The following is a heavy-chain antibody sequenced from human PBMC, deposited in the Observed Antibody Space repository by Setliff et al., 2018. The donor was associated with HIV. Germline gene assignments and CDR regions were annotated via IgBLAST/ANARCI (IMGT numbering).Heavy chain of an antibody. J-gene: IGHJ4*02. CDR3: SRHRANWGGPWDY. V-gene: IGHV4-4*02. CDR1: GDSTSSSAYYW. CDR2: VFHTGSA. D-gene: IGHD3-16*01. Sequence: SETLSLTCTVSGDSTSSSAYYWWSWVRQPPGKGLEWIGEVFHTGSANSNPSLKSRLAISVDTSKNHFSLNLTSVTAADTAVYFCSRHRANWGGPWDYWGQGTLVTVSS.